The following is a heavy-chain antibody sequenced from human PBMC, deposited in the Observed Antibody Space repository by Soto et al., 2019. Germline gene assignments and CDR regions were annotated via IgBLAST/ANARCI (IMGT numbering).Heavy chain of an antibody. CDR1: GGTFSSYA. CDR2: IIPIFGTA. D-gene: IGHD1-1*01. CDR3: ASSKNRGTHPFFDY. J-gene: IGHJ4*02. V-gene: IGHV1-69*06. Sequence: QVQLVQSRAEVKKPGSSVKVSCKASGGTFSSYAISWVRQAPGQGLEWMGGIIPIFGTANYAQKFQGRVTITADKSTSTAYMELSSLRSEDTAVYYCASSKNRGTHPFFDYWGQGTLVTVSS.